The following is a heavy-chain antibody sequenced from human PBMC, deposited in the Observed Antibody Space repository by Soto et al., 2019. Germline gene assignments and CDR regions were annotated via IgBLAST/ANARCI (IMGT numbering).Heavy chain of an antibody. V-gene: IGHV3-30-3*01. CDR2: ISYDGSNK. J-gene: IGHJ4*02. CDR1: GFTFSSYA. CDR3: ARDFQREPSQMMHPSYYFDY. Sequence: GSLRLSCVASGFTFSSYAMHWVRQAPGKGLEWVAVISYDGSNKYYADSVKGRFTISRDNSKNTLYLQMNSLRAEDTAVYYCARDFQREPSQMMHPSYYFDYWGQGTLVTVSS. D-gene: IGHD2-2*01.